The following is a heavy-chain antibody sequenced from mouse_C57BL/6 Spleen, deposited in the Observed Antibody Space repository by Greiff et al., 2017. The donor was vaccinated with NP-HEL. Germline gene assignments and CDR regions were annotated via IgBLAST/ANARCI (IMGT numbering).Heavy chain of an antibody. CDR3: AREGLRAMDY. V-gene: IGHV1-76*01. J-gene: IGHJ4*01. CDR2: IYPGSGNT. Sequence: VQLQQSGAELVRPGASVKLSRKASGYTFTDHYINWVKQRPGQGLEWIARIYPGSGNTYYNEKFKGKATLTAEESSSTAYMQLSSLTSEDSAVYFCAREGLRAMDYWGQGTSVTVSS. CDR1: GYTFTDHY. D-gene: IGHD3-1*01.